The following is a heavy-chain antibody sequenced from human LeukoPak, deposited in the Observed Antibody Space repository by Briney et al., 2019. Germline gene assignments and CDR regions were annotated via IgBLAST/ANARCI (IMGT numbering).Heavy chain of an antibody. CDR2: IPYDGSNK. Sequence: GGSLRLSCAASGFTFSSYAMHWVRQAPGKGLEWVALIPYDGSNKYYADSVKGRFTVSRDNSKNTLYLQMNSLRAEDTAVYYCANAHDSIGYYLLRYACDTWAQGTMFTVSS. D-gene: IGHD3-22*01. V-gene: IGHV3-30*04. J-gene: IGHJ3*02. CDR1: GFTFSSYA. CDR3: ANAHDSIGYYLLRYACDT.